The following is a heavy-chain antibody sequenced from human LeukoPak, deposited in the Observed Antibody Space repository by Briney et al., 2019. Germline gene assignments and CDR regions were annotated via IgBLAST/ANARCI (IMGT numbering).Heavy chain of an antibody. Sequence: PSETLSLTCTVSGGSISSGGYYWSWIRQHPGKGLEWIGYIYYSGSTYYSPSLKSRVTISVDTSKNQLSLKLSSVTAADTAVYYCARTCSSPSCYYGMDVWGQGTTVTVSS. V-gene: IGHV4-31*03. CDR3: ARTCSSPSCYYGMDV. CDR2: IYYSGST. D-gene: IGHD2-2*01. J-gene: IGHJ6*02. CDR1: GGSISSGGYY.